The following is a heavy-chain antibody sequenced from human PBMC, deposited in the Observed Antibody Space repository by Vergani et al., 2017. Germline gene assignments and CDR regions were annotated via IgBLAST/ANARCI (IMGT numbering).Heavy chain of an antibody. V-gene: IGHV3-21*01. CDR2: ISSSSSYI. J-gene: IGHJ6*02. CDR1: GFTFSSYS. CDR3: ARDLYYLGSGSYPYFYYYGLDV. D-gene: IGHD3-10*01. Sequence: EVQLVESGGGLVKRGGSLRLSCAASGFTFSSYSMNWVRQAPGKGLEWVSSISSSSSYIHYSDSLKGRFTISRDNAKSSLYLQMNSLRADDTCVYYCARDLYYLGSGSYPYFYYYGLDVWVQGTAVTVSS.